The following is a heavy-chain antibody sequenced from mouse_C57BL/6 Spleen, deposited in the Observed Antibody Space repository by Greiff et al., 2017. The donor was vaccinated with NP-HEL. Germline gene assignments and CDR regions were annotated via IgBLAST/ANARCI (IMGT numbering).Heavy chain of an antibody. CDR1: GFTFSNYW. V-gene: IGHV6-3*01. CDR3: TGGLGRAY. J-gene: IGHJ3*01. Sequence: EVKVEESGGGLVQPGGSMKLSCVASGFTFSNYWMNWVRQSPEKGLEWVAQIRLKSDNYATHYAESVKGRFTISRDDSKSSVYLQMNNLRAEDTGIYYCTGGLGRAYWGQGTLVTVSA. CDR2: IRLKSDNYAT. D-gene: IGHD4-1*01.